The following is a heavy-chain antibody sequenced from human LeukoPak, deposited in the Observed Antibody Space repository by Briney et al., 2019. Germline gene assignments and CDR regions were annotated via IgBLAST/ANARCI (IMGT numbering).Heavy chain of an antibody. J-gene: IGHJ3*02. D-gene: IGHD5-18*01. CDR3: ARGHSYGYRVAFDI. V-gene: IGHV4-59*01. CDR2: IYYSGST. Sequence: SETLSLTCTVSGGSISSYYWSWIRQPPGKGLEWIGYIYYSGSTNYNPSLKSRVTISVDTSKNQLSLKLSSVTAADTAVYYCARGHSYGYRVAFDIWGQGTMVTVSS. CDR1: GGSISSYY.